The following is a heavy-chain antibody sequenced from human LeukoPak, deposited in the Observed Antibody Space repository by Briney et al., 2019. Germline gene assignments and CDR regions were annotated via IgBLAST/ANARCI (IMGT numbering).Heavy chain of an antibody. CDR2: IIPIFGTA. V-gene: IGHV1-69*13. D-gene: IGHD6-13*01. J-gene: IGHJ5*02. Sequence: SVKVSCKASGGTFISYAISWVRQAPGQGLEWMGGIIPIFGTANYAQKFQGRVTITADESTSTAYMELSSLRSEDTAVYYCARSPYSSSWYDNWFDPWGQGTLVTVSS. CDR3: ARSPYSSSWYDNWFDP. CDR1: GGTFISYA.